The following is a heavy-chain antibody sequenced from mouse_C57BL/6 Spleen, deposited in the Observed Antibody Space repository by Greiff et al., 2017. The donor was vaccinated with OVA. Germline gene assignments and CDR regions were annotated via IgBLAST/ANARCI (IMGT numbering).Heavy chain of an antibody. J-gene: IGHJ4*01. CDR2: INPSTGGT. CDR1: GYSFTGYY. CDR3: ATCLYYAMDY. Sequence: EVQLLESGPELVKPGASVKISCKASGYSFTGYYMNWVKQSPEKSLEWIGAINPSTGGTTYNQKFKDKATLTVDKSSSTAYMQLKSLTSEDSAVYYCATCLYYAMDYWGQGTTVTVSS. V-gene: IGHV1-42*01.